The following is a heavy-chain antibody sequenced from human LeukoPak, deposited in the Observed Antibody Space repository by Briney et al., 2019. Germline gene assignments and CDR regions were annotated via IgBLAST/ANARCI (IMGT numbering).Heavy chain of an antibody. J-gene: IGHJ6*02. V-gene: IGHV3-9*01. CDR1: GFTFDDYA. CDR3: AKDHGMDV. CDR2: ISWNSGSI. Sequence: GGSLRLSCAASGFTFDDYAMHWVRQALGKGLEWVSGISWNSGSIGYADSVKGRFTISRDNAKNSLYLQMNSLRAEDTALYYCAKDHGMDVWGQGTTVTVSS.